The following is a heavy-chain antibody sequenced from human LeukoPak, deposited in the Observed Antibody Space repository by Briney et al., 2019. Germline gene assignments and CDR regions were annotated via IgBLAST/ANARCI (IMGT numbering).Heavy chain of an antibody. V-gene: IGHV4-59*01. D-gene: IGHD3-10*01. Sequence: PSETLSLTCTVSGGSISSYYWSWIRQPPGKGLEWIGYIYYSGSTNYNPSLKSRVTISVDTSKNQFSLKLSSVTGADTAVYYCARESITMVRGVIIGHNWFDPWGQGTLVTVSS. CDR2: IYYSGST. J-gene: IGHJ5*02. CDR1: GGSISSYY. CDR3: ARESITMVRGVIIGHNWFDP.